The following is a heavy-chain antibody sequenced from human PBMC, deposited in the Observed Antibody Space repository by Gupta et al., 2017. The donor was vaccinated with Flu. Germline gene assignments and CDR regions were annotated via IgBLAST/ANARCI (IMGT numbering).Heavy chain of an antibody. CDR1: GVPFISYT. Sequence: QVQLVQSGAEVKKPGSSVTVSCQADGVPFISYTIIWVRQAPGQGLEGMGGVIPVFGPTIYAQRIQGRVTITADESTSTAYMELSSRTSDDTAIYDCARKAGGHCSGDTCYSFDYWGQGTLVTVSS. CDR2: VIPVFGPT. CDR3: ARKAGGHCSGDTCYSFDY. J-gene: IGHJ4*02. V-gene: IGHV1-69*12. D-gene: IGHD2-15*01.